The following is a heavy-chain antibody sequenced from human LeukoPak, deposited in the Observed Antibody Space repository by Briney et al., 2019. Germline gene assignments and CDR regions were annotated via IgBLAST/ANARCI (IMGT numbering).Heavy chain of an antibody. D-gene: IGHD6-13*01. CDR1: GRSISSGRYS. V-gene: IGHV4-30-2*01. Sequence: PSQTLSLTCAVSGRSISSGRYSWGWIRQPPGKGLEWIGYIYYSGSTYYTPSLKSRVTISVDRSKNQFSLKLTSVTAADTAVYYCARYSSTWPYWYFDLWGRGTLVTVSS. CDR3: ARYSSTWPYWYFDL. CDR2: IYYSGST. J-gene: IGHJ2*01.